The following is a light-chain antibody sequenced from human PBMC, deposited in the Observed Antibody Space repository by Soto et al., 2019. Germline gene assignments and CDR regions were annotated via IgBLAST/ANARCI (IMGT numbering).Light chain of an antibody. CDR3: QQYGISPPVT. V-gene: IGKV3-20*01. CDR2: GAS. J-gene: IGKJ4*01. Sequence: EIVLTQSPGTLSLSPGERATLSCRASQSVSSSYLAWYQQKPGQAPRLLIYGASNRATGIPDRFSGSGSGTDFTLTISRLEAEDFAVYYCQQYGISPPVTFGGGTKVEIK. CDR1: QSVSSSY.